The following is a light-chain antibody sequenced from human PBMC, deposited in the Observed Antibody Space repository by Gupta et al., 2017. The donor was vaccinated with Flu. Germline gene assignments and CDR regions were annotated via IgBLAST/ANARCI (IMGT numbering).Light chain of an antibody. J-gene: IGKJ1*01. CDR3: QQYKNWPLT. V-gene: IGKV3-15*01. CDR2: GAS. Sequence: EIVMTQSPATLSVSPGERATLSCRASQSVSSLLAWYQQKPGQAPRLLTCGASTRATGFPARFSGSGSGTEFTLTINSLQSEDFAIYYCQQYKNWPLTFGQGTKVEIK. CDR1: QSVSSL.